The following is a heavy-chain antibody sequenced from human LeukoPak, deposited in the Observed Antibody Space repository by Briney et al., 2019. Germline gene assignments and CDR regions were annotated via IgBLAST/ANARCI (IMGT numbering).Heavy chain of an antibody. Sequence: GGSLRLSCAASGFTFSSYSMNWVRQAPGKGLEWVSSISSSSSYIYYADSVKGRFTISRDNAKNSLYLQMNSLRAEDTAVYYCARESYSSSWYLNWFDPWGQGTLVTVSS. CDR1: GFTFSSYS. J-gene: IGHJ5*02. V-gene: IGHV3-21*01. CDR2: ISSSSSYI. D-gene: IGHD6-13*01. CDR3: ARESYSSSWYLNWFDP.